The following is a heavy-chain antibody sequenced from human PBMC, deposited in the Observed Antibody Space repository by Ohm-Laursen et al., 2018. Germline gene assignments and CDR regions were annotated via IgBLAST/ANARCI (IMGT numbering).Heavy chain of an antibody. Sequence: QTLSLTCAISGDSVSTNSAAWNWIRQSPSRGLEWLGRTYYRSKWYNDYAVSVKSRIIINPDTSKNQFSLKLSSVTAADTAVYYCARQESSGWYPDYWGQGTLVTVS. D-gene: IGHD6-19*01. J-gene: IGHJ4*02. CDR1: GDSVSTNSAA. CDR2: TYYRSKWYN. CDR3: ARQESSGWYPDY. V-gene: IGHV6-1*01.